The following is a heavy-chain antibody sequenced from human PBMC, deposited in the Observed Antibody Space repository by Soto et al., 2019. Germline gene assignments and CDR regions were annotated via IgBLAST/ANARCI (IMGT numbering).Heavy chain of an antibody. V-gene: IGHV3-23*01. J-gene: IGHJ6*02. CDR1: GFAFSTYA. D-gene: IGHD1-26*01. Sequence: GGSLRLSCAAAGFAFSTYAMTWVRQAPGKGLEWVSVISGSGGSSYYAASVKGRFTISRDNSKNTLFLQMNGLRAEDTAVYYCAQDRSGSYPFYYGMDVWGQGTTVTVSS. CDR2: ISGSGGSS. CDR3: AQDRSGSYPFYYGMDV.